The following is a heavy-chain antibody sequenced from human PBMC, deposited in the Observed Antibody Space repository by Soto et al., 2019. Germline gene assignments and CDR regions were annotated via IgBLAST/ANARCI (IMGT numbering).Heavy chain of an antibody. J-gene: IGHJ4*01. CDR1: GGTCSSYA. CDR2: IIPSFGTA. CDR3: ARDRKWDPRGVEAQQDDYFDH. Sequence: SGKVSCKASGGTCSSYAISWVRQAPGQGLEWLGGIIPSFGTANSAQKFQGRVTITAEESTSTAYMELRSLRSEDPAVYYCARDRKWDPRGVEAQQDDYFDHWG. D-gene: IGHD1-26*01. V-gene: IGHV1-69*13.